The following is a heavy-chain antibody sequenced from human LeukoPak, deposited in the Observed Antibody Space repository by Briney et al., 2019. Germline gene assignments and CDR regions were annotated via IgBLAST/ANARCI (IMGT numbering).Heavy chain of an antibody. CDR1: GFTFSSYA. CDR2: ISGSGGST. V-gene: IGHV3-23*01. Sequence: GGSLRLSCAASGFTFSSYAMSWVRQAPGKGLEWVSAISGSGGSTYYADPVKGRFTISRDNAKNSLYLQMNSRRAEDTAVYYCAELGITMIGGVWGKGTTVTISS. J-gene: IGHJ6*04. CDR3: AELGITMIGGV. D-gene: IGHD3-10*02.